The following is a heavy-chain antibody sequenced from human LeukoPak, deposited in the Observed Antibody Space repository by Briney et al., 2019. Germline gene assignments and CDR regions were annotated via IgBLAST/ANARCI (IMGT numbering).Heavy chain of an antibody. V-gene: IGHV4-4*07. J-gene: IGHJ4*02. D-gene: IGHD6-13*01. Sequence: WETLSLTCTVCGGSISSYYWSWIRQPAGKELEWIGRIYTSGSTNYNPSLKSRVTMSIDTSKNQFSLKLSSVTAADTAVYYCARSGGSSWYYFDYWGQGTLVTVSS. CDR2: IYTSGST. CDR1: GGSISSYY. CDR3: ARSGGSSWYYFDY.